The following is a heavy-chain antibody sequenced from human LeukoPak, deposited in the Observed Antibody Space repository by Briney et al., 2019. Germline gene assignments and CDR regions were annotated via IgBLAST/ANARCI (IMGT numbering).Heavy chain of an antibody. CDR3: ARALSYSSSWYEFDY. CDR1: GYTFTCYG. D-gene: IGHD6-13*01. Sequence: GASVKVSCKASGYTFTCYGISWVRQAPGQGLEWMGWISAYNGNTNYAQKLQGRVTMTTDTSTSTAYMELRSLRSDDTAVYYCARALSYSSSWYEFDYWGQGTLVTVSS. CDR2: ISAYNGNT. V-gene: IGHV1-18*01. J-gene: IGHJ4*02.